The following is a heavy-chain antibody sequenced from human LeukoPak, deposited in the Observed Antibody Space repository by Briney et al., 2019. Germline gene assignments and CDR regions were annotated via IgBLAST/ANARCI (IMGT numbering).Heavy chain of an antibody. V-gene: IGHV4-4*02. CDR1: GGSISSSNW. CDR3: ARDQGAIAAAGRGFDP. D-gene: IGHD6-13*01. Sequence: SETLSLTCAVSGGSISSSNWWSWVRQPPGKGLEWIGEIYHSGSTNYNPSLKSRVTISVDKSKNQFSLKLSSVTAADTAVYYCARDQGAIAAAGRGFDPWGQGTLVTVSS. J-gene: IGHJ5*02. CDR2: IYHSGST.